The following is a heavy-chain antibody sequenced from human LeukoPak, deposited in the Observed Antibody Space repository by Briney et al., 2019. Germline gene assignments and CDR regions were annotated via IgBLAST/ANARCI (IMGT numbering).Heavy chain of an antibody. Sequence: GGPLSLSCAASGFTFRNFWMHWVRQAPGKGLLWVSRINSDGSSTTYADSVKGRFTISRDNAKNTLYLQMNSLRAEDTAVYYCARTLGVPSAFDPWGQGTLVTVSS. CDR2: INSDGSST. D-gene: IGHD2-2*01. J-gene: IGHJ5*02. CDR3: ARTLGVPSAFDP. CDR1: GFTFRNFW. V-gene: IGHV3-74*01.